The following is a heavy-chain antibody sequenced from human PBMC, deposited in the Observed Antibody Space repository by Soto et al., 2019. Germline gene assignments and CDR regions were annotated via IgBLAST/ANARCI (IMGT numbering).Heavy chain of an antibody. CDR1: GFTFSSYG. D-gene: IGHD3-10*01. J-gene: IGHJ4*02. Sequence: GALRLSGPASGFTFSSYGMHWVRQAPGKGLEWVAVISYDGSNKYYADSVKGRFTISRDNSKNTLYLQMNSLRAEDTAVYYCAKDHYYGSGSYYTHWGQGTLVTVSS. CDR3: AKDHYYGSGSYYTH. CDR2: ISYDGSNK. V-gene: IGHV3-30*18.